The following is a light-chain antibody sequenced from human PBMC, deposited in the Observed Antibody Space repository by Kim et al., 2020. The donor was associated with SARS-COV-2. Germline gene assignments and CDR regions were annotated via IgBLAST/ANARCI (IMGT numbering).Light chain of an antibody. CDR2: QDS. J-gene: IGLJ7*01. CDR1: KLGDKY. Sequence: SPGQAASITCSGDKLGDKYACWYQQKPGQSPVLVIYQDSQRPSVFPERFSGSNSGNTATLTISGTQAMDEADYYCQAWDSSTTYVFGGGTQLTVL. V-gene: IGLV3-1*01. CDR3: QAWDSSTTYV.